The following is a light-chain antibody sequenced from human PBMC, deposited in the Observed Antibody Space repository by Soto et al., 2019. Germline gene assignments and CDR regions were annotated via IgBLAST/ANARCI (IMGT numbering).Light chain of an antibody. CDR1: QSVSNY. J-gene: IGKJ5*01. V-gene: IGKV3-11*01. CDR2: DAS. CDR3: QQHSNWPPIT. Sequence: EIVLTQSPATLSLSPGERVSLSCRASQSVSNYLVWYQQKPGQAPRLLIYDASNRATGIPARFSGSGSGTDFTLTISSLEPEDFAVYYCQQHSNWPPITFGQGTRLEIK.